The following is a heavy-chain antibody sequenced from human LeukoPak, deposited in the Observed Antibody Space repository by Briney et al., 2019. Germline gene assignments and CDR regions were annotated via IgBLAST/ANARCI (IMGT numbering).Heavy chain of an antibody. CDR2: IYYGGTT. V-gene: IGHV4-38-2*01. CDR3: ARIVGATWYYFDY. D-gene: IGHD1-26*01. J-gene: IGHJ4*02. CDR1: GYSVRSGYH. Sequence: SETLSLTCAVSGYSVRSGYHWGWIRQPPGKGLEWIGSIYYGGTTYYNPSLKSRVTISVDTSKNQFSLKLSSVTAADTAAYYCARIVGATWYYFDYWGQGTLVTVSS.